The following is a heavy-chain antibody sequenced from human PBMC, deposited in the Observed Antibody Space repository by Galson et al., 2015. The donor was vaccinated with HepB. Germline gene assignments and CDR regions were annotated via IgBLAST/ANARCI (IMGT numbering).Heavy chain of an antibody. D-gene: IGHD5-18*01. CDR2: IDPSDSYT. J-gene: IGHJ6*02. CDR1: GYSFTSYW. CDR3: ARPAGYSYVYAFYGMDV. V-gene: IGHV5-10-1*01. Sequence: SGEEVKKPGESLRISCQGSGYSFTSYWISWVRQMPGKVLEWMGRIDPSDSYTNYSPSFQGHVTISADKTISTASLQWSSLKASDTAIYYCARPAGYSYVYAFYGMDVWGQGTMVTVSS.